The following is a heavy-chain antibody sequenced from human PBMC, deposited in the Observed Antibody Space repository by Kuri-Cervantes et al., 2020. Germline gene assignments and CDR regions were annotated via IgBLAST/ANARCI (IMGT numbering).Heavy chain of an antibody. J-gene: IGHJ6*02. D-gene: IGHD2-21*01. CDR1: AYTFTGYY. CDR3: ASGIKQGYYYYGMDV. Sequence: ASVKVSCKASAYTFTGYYVHWVRQAPGQGLEWMGWISAYNGNTNYAQKLQGRVTMTTDTSTSTAYMELRSLRSDDTAVYYCASGIKQGYYYYGMDVWGQGTTVTVSS. V-gene: IGHV1-18*04. CDR2: ISAYNGNT.